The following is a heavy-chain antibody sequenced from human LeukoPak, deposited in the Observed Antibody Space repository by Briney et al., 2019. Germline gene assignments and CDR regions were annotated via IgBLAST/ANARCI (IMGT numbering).Heavy chain of an antibody. CDR3: AREVLGTASAFDY. D-gene: IGHD1-1*01. J-gene: IGHJ4*02. CDR1: GFTFSSYW. Sequence: GGSLRLSCAASGFTFSSYWMNWVRQAPGKGLVWVSRIASDGSSTTYADSVKGRFSISRDNAKNMLYLQMNSLRADDTAVYYCAREVLGTASAFDYWGQGTLVTVSS. V-gene: IGHV3-74*01. CDR2: IASDGSST.